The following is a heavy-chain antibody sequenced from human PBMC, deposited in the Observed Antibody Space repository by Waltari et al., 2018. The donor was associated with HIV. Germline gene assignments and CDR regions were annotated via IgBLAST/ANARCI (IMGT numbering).Heavy chain of an antibody. CDR2: FSGSGAKS. Sequence: EVQLLESGGGLVQPGGSRRLSCAASGFAYVSYAITWVRQSPERGLEGVAAFSGSGAKSFYADSVKGRFTISRDNSKNTVFLQMNSLRAADTAIYYCAKAYYENTAYYYDFWGRGTRVTVSS. CDR3: AKAYYENTAYYYDF. J-gene: IGHJ4*02. CDR1: GFAYVSYA. D-gene: IGHD3-22*01. V-gene: IGHV3-23*01.